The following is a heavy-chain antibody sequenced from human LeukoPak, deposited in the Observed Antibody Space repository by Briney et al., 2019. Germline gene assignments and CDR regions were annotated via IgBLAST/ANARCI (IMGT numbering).Heavy chain of an antibody. V-gene: IGHV5-51*01. CDR2: IYPGDSDT. J-gene: IGHJ4*02. Sequence: PGESLKISCKGSGYSFTNYWIGWVRQMPGKGLEWMGIIYPGDSDTRYSPSSQGQVTISADKSISTAYLQWSSLKASDTAMYYCARGPHDRYCSGGSCYGGFDYWGQGTLVTVSS. CDR3: ARGPHDRYCSGGSCYGGFDY. CDR1: GYSFTNYW. D-gene: IGHD2-15*01.